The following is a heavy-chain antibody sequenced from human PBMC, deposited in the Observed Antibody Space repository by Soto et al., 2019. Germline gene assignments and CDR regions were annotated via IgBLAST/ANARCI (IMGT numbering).Heavy chain of an antibody. V-gene: IGHV4-34*01. J-gene: IGHJ4*02. CDR2: INHSGST. D-gene: IGHD6-13*01. CDR3: ARGGYSSSLGSGFFDY. CDR1: GGSFSGYY. Sequence: QVQLQQWGAGLLKPSETLSLTCAVYGGSFSGYYWSWIRQPPGKGLEWIGEINHSGSTNSNPSLKRRVTISVDTSKTQFSLKLSSVTAADTAVYYCARGGYSSSLGSGFFDYWGQGTLVTVSS.